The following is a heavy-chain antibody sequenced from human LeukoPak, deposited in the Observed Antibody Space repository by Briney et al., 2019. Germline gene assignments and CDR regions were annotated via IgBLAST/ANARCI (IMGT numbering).Heavy chain of an antibody. J-gene: IGHJ4*02. CDR1: GFTVSVNY. D-gene: IGHD3-22*01. CDR2: IYSGGNT. Sequence: GSVRLSCAAFGFTVSVNYMSWVRQAPGKGLECVSVIYSGGNTYYADSVKGRFTISRDNSKNTLYLQMNSLRAEDTAVYYCAREGYYDSSGYLGVFDYWGQGTLVTVSS. V-gene: IGHV3-66*01. CDR3: AREGYYDSSGYLGVFDY.